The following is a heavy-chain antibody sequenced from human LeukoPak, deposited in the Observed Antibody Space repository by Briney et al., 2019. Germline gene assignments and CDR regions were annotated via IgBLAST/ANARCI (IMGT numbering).Heavy chain of an antibody. Sequence: SVKVSCKASGGTFSSYTISWVRQAPGQGLEWMGRIIPILGIANYAQKFQGRVTITADKSASTAYMELSSLRSEDTAVYYCARNPSGTAMVTSWGQGTLVTVSS. CDR1: GGTFSSYT. V-gene: IGHV1-69*02. CDR2: IIPILGIA. D-gene: IGHD5-18*01. CDR3: ARNPSGTAMVTS. J-gene: IGHJ5*02.